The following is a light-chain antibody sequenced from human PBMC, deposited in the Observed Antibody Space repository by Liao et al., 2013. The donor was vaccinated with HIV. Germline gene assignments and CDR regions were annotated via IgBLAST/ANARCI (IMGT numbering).Light chain of an antibody. CDR1: KLGDKY. CDR2: QDS. J-gene: IGLJ1*01. Sequence: SYELTQPPSVSVSPGQTASITCSGDKLGDKYACWYQQRPGQSPVLVIYQDSKRPSGIPERFSGSKSGNTATLTIYGAQAMDEADYYCQTWDIGTGVFGTGTKVTV. V-gene: IGLV3-1*01. CDR3: QTWDIGTGV.